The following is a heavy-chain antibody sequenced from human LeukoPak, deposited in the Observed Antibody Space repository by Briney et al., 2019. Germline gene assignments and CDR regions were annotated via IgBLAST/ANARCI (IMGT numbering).Heavy chain of an antibody. J-gene: IGHJ4*02. CDR2: IHYSGST. D-gene: IGHD3-10*01. CDR1: GGSISSSSYY. CDR3: ASWIYGSGSYYNARGFDY. Sequence: ASETLSLTCTVSGGSISSSSYYWGWIRQPPGKGLEWIGSIHYSGSTNYNPSLKSRVTISVDTSKNQFSLKLSSVTAADTAVYYCASWIYGSGSYYNARGFDYWGQGTLVTVSS. V-gene: IGHV4-39*07.